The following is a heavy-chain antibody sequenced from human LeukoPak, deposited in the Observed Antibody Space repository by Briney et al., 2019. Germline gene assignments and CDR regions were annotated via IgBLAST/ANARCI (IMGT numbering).Heavy chain of an antibody. J-gene: IGHJ4*02. D-gene: IGHD3-10*01. CDR1: GGSVSSGSYY. CDR2: IYYSGST. CDR3: ARVSYYGSGSYFLDY. V-gene: IGHV4-61*01. Sequence: PSETLSLTCTVSGGSVSSGSYYWSWIRQPPGKGLEWIGYIYYSGSTNYNPSLKSRVTISVDTPKNQFSLKLSSVTAADTAVYYCARVSYYGSGSYFLDYWGQGTLVTVSS.